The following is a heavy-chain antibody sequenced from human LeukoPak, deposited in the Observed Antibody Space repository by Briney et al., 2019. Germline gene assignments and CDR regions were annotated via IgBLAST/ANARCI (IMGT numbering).Heavy chain of an antibody. CDR3: AVDFWRSQGFDY. CDR1: GGTFSSYA. Sequence: SVKVSCKASGGTFSSYAISWVRQAPGQGLEWMGRIIPIFGIANYAQKFQGRVTITADKSTSTAYMGLSSLRSEDTAVYYCAVDFWRSQGFDYWGQGTLVTVSS. V-gene: IGHV1-69*04. J-gene: IGHJ4*02. CDR2: IIPIFGIA. D-gene: IGHD3-3*01.